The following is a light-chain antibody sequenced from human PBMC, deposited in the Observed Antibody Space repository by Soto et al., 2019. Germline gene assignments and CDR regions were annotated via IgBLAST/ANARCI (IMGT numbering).Light chain of an antibody. CDR3: QQYNSAGT. CDR1: QSVSSW. J-gene: IGKJ1*01. Sequence: DIQMTQSPSTLSASVGDRVTITCRASQSVSSWLAWYQQKPGKAPNLLIYTASSLESGVPSRFSGSGSGTEFTLTISSLQPDDFATYYCQQYNSAGTFGQGTTVEIK. V-gene: IGKV1-5*03. CDR2: TAS.